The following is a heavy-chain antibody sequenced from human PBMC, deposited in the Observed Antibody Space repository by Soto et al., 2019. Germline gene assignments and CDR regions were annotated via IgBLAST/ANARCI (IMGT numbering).Heavy chain of an antibody. CDR2: ISGSGGST. V-gene: IGHV3-23*01. J-gene: IGHJ4*02. Sequence: GGSPRLSCAPSGFTFSSYAMSWVRQAPGKGLEWVSAISGSGGSTYYADSVKGRFTISRDNSKNTLYLQMNSLRAEDTAVYYCAKSITMIVGPLDYWGQGTLVTVSS. CDR1: GFTFSSYA. CDR3: AKSITMIVGPLDY. D-gene: IGHD3-22*01.